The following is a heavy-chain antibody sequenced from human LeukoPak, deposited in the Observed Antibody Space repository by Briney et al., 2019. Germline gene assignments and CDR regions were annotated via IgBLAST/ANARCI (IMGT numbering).Heavy chain of an antibody. CDR3: TNVYNSGWYFDY. D-gene: IGHD6-19*01. V-gene: IGHV1-2*02. CDR2: IDPNTGGT. Sequence: GASVKVSCKASGYTFTGYYMHWVRQAPGQGLEWMGWIDPNTGGTAYAQKFQGRVTMTRDTSISTVYMELSRLRSDDTAVYYCTNVYNSGWYFDYWGQGTLVTVSS. CDR1: GYTFTGYY. J-gene: IGHJ4*02.